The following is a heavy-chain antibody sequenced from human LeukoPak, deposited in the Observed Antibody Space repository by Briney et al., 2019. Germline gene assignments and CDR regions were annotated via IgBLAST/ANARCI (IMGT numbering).Heavy chain of an antibody. D-gene: IGHD3-16*01. J-gene: IGHJ3*02. CDR1: GFTFSGSA. CDR3: TRQGGGAYGGNAFDI. V-gene: IGHV3-73*01. Sequence: GGSLRLSCAASGFTFSGSAMHWVRQASGKGLEWVGRIRSKANSYATAYAASVKGRFTISRDDPKNTAYLQMNSLKTEDTAVYYCTRQGGGAYGGNAFDIWGQGTMVTVSS. CDR2: IRSKANSYAT.